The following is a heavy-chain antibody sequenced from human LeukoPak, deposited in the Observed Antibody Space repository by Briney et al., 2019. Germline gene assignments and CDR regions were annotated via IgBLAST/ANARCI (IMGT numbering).Heavy chain of an antibody. V-gene: IGHV1-69*05. J-gene: IGHJ5*02. Sequence: SVKVSCKASGGTFSSHAISWVRQAPGQGLEWMGRIIPIFGTANYAQKFQGRVTITTDESTSTAYMELSSLRSEDTAVYYCARDGAHNWNYCFDPWGQGTLVTVSS. CDR2: IIPIFGTA. D-gene: IGHD1-7*01. CDR1: GGTFSSHA. CDR3: ARDGAHNWNYCFDP.